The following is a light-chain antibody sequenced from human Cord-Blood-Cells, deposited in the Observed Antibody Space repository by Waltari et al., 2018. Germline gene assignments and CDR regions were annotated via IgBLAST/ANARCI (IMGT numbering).Light chain of an antibody. CDR2: AAS. Sequence: DIQITQSHSSLSAYVGDRDTITCRASQRICSYLKWYQQKPGKAPKLLIYAASSLQSGVPSRFSGSGSGTDFTLTISSLQAENFATYYCQQRYSTPTWTFGQGTKVEIK. CDR1: QRICSY. J-gene: IGKJ1*01. V-gene: IGKV1-39*01. CDR3: QQRYSTPTWT.